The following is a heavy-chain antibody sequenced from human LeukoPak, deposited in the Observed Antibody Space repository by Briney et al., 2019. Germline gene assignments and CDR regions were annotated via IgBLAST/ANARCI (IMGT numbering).Heavy chain of an antibody. D-gene: IGHD1-7*01. CDR3: ARDNWNYDY. Sequence: PGGSLRLSCAASGFSFSDYNMSWLRQAPGKGLEWISYISSTGSTIFYADSVKGRFTISRDNARKSLYLQMHSLRADDTAVYYCARDNWNYDYWGQGTLVTVSS. CDR1: GFSFSDYN. CDR2: ISSTGSTI. J-gene: IGHJ4*02. V-gene: IGHV3-11*04.